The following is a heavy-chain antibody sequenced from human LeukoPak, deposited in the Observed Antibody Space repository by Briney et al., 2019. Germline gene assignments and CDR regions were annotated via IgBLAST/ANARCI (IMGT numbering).Heavy chain of an antibody. CDR2: IYSGGST. CDR1: GFTVSSNY. Sequence: GGSLRLSCAASGFTVSSNYMSWVRQAPGKGLEWVSVIYSGGSTYYADSVKGRFTISRDNSKNTLYLQMNSLRAKDTAVYYCASPGGSYPEGFDYWGQGTLVTVSS. CDR3: ASPGGSYPEGFDY. V-gene: IGHV3-53*01. J-gene: IGHJ4*02. D-gene: IGHD1-26*01.